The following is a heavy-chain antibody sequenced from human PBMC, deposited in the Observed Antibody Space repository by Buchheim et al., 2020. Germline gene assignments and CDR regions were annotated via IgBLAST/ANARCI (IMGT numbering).Heavy chain of an antibody. Sequence: VQLVESGGGVVQPGRSLRLSCAASGFTFSSYAMHWVRQAPGKGLEWVAVISYDGSNKYYADSVKGRFTISRDNSKNTLYLQMNSLRAEDTAVYYCARSYDSSGSEPWGQGTL. V-gene: IGHV3-30-3*01. CDR2: ISYDGSNK. CDR1: GFTFSSYA. CDR3: ARSYDSSGSEP. J-gene: IGHJ5*02. D-gene: IGHD3-22*01.